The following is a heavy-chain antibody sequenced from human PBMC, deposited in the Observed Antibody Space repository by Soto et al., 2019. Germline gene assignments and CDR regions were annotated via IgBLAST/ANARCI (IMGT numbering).Heavy chain of an antibody. J-gene: IGHJ6*03. D-gene: IGHD2-2*01. CDR3: ARALGYCSSTSCYAYMDV. CDR1: GGTFSSYT. Sequence: QVQLVQSGAEVKKPGSSVKVSCKASGGTFSSYTISWVRQAPGQGLEWMGRIIPILGIANYAQKFQGRVTITADKSTSTAYMELSSLRSEDTAVYYCARALGYCSSTSCYAYMDVWGKGTTVTVSS. CDR2: IIPILGIA. V-gene: IGHV1-69*02.